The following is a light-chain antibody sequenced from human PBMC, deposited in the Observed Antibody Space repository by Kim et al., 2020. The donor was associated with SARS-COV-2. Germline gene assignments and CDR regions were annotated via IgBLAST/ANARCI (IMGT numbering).Light chain of an antibody. CDR1: RSNVGSNY. J-gene: IGLJ3*02. CDR2: RNN. CDR3: AAWDDSLSGWV. V-gene: IGLV1-47*01. Sequence: RVTTSCSASRSNVGSNYVYWYQQLPGTAHKLLIYRNNQRPSGVPDRFSGSKSGASASLAISGLRSEDEADYYCAAWDDSLSGWVFGGGTQLTVL.